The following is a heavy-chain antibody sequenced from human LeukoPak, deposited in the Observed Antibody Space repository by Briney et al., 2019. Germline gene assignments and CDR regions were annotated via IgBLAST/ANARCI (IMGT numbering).Heavy chain of an antibody. D-gene: IGHD6-19*01. V-gene: IGHV1-18*01. CDR1: GYTFTSYG. Sequence: ASVKVSCKAPGYTFTSYGISWVRQAPGQGLEWMGWISAYNGNTNYAQKLQGRVTMTTDTSTSTAYMELRSLRSDDTAVYYCARDRAPAGTCDYWGQGTLVTASS. J-gene: IGHJ4*02. CDR3: ARDRAPAGTCDY. CDR2: ISAYNGNT.